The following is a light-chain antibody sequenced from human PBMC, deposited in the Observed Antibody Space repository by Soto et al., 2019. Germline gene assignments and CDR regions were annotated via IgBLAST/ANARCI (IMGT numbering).Light chain of an antibody. CDR1: SSDVGSYNF. V-gene: IGLV2-14*01. CDR2: EVS. Sequence: QSVLTQPSSLSGSPGQSITISCTGTSSDVGSYNFVSWYQQLPGKAPKLMIYEVSNRPSGVSNRLSGSKSGNTASLTISGLQAEDEADYYCSSYTTSSNYVFGSGTKVTVL. J-gene: IGLJ1*01. CDR3: SSYTTSSNYV.